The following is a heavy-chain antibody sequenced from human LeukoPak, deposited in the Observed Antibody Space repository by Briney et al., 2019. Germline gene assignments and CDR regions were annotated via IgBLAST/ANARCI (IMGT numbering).Heavy chain of an antibody. Sequence: PSETLSLTCTVSGGSISSSSYNGGGIGQPPGKGLEGIGSIYYSGSTYYNPSLKSRVTISVDTSKNQFSLKLSSVTAADTAVYYCAREEDYYYYYMDVWGKGTTVTVSS. J-gene: IGHJ6*03. CDR2: IYYSGST. V-gene: IGHV4-39*07. CDR3: AREEDYYYYYMDV. CDR1: GGSISSSSYN.